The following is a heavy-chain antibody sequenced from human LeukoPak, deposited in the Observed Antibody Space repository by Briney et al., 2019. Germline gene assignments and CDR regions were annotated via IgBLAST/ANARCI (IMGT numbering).Heavy chain of an antibody. V-gene: IGHV5-51*01. CDR3: ARHFSDSSVGNWFDP. J-gene: IGHJ5*02. CDR1: GYSFTSYW. D-gene: IGHD3-22*01. CDR2: IYPGDSDT. Sequence: GESLKISCKGSGYSFTSYWIGWVRQMPGKGLECMGIIYPGDSDTRYSPSFQGQVTISADKSISTAYLQWSSLKASDTAMYYCARHFSDSSVGNWFDPWGQGTLVTVSS.